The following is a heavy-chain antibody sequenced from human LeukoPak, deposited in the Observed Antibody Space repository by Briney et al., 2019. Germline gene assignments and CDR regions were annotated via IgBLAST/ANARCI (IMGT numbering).Heavy chain of an antibody. V-gene: IGHV1-24*01. D-gene: IGHD1-26*01. J-gene: IGHJ3*02. Sequence: ASVKVSCKVSGYTLTELSMHWVRQAPGKGLEWMGGFDPEDGETIYAQKFQGRVTMTEDTSTDTAYMELSSLRSKDTAVYYCATVIVGAAGFDIWGQGTMVTVSS. CDR3: ATVIVGAAGFDI. CDR1: GYTLTELS. CDR2: FDPEDGET.